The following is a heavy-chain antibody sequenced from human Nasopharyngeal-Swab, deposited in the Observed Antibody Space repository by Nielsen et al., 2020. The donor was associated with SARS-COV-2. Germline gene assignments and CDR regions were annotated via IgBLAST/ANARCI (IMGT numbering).Heavy chain of an antibody. J-gene: IGHJ4*02. CDR1: GFTFSAYA. D-gene: IGHD3-16*01. V-gene: IGHV3-23*01. Sequence: GESLKISCAVSGFTFSAYALSWVRQAPGEGLEWVSGISVSGGNTYYADSVAGRFTISRDNSNNRLFLQINSLRAEDTAVYYCARASWGLSVFDRWGQGTLVTVSS. CDR2: ISVSGGNT. CDR3: ARASWGLSVFDR.